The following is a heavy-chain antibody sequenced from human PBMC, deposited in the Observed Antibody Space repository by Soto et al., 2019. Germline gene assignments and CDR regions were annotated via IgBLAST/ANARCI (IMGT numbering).Heavy chain of an antibody. V-gene: IGHV1-18*01. CDR1: GYTFTSND. J-gene: IGHJ4*02. CDR3: ARSPGVATIYYFDY. Sequence: ASVKVSCKASGYTFTSNDINWVRQATGQGLEWMGWISAYNGNTNYAQKLQGRVTMTTDTSTSTAYMELRSLRSDDTAVYYCARSPGVATIYYFDYWGQGTLVTVSS. D-gene: IGHD5-12*01. CDR2: ISAYNGNT.